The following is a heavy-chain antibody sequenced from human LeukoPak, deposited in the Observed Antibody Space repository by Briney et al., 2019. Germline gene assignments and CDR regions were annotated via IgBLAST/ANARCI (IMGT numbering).Heavy chain of an antibody. D-gene: IGHD3-3*01. Sequence: ASVKVSCQASGYNFIIYSINWVRQAPGQGLEWMGWISPYNGNTIYAQKLQGRVTMTTDTSTSTAYMELRSLRSDETAVYYCVRRFGYDFWSGHPMGDYWGQGPLVTVSS. V-gene: IGHV1-18*01. CDR3: VRRFGYDFWSGHPMGDY. CDR1: GYNFIIYS. CDR2: ISPYNGNT. J-gene: IGHJ4*02.